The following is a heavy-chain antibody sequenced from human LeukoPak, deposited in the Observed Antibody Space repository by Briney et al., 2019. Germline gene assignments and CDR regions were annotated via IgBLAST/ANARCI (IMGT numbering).Heavy chain of an antibody. V-gene: IGHV3-21*01. J-gene: IGHJ4*02. CDR3: AREVYSSSWSYYFDY. D-gene: IGHD6-13*01. CDR1: GFTFSSYS. Sequence: GRSLRLSCAASGFTFSSYSMNWVRQAPGKGLEWVSSISSSSYIYYADSVKGRFTTSRDNAKNSLYLQMNSLRAEDTAVYYYAREVYSSSWSYYFDYWGQGTLVTVSS. CDR2: ISSSSYI.